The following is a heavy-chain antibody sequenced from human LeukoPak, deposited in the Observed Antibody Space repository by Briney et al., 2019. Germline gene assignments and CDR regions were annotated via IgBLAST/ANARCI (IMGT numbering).Heavy chain of an antibody. CDR3: ARESFVGQYYFGY. Sequence: GGSLRLSCAASGFTFSSYGMHWVRQAPGKGLEWVAVIWYDGSNKYHADSVKGRFTISRDNSKNTLYLQMNSLRAEDTAVYYCARESFVGQYYFGYWGQGTPVTVSS. CDR1: GFTFSSYG. V-gene: IGHV3-33*01. CDR2: IWYDGSNK. J-gene: IGHJ4*02. D-gene: IGHD2/OR15-2a*01.